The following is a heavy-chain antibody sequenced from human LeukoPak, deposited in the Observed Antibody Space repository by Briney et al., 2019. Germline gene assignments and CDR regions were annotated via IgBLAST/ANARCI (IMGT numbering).Heavy chain of an antibody. D-gene: IGHD5-12*01. J-gene: IGHJ4*02. CDR3: AKEYSGYDFDY. CDR1: GFTLRSYD. Sequence: GGSLRLSCAASGFTLRSYDMSWVRQAPGKGLEWVAATSGSGVSSYYADSVRGRFTISRDNSHNTLYLQMDSLRAEDTALYYCAKEYSGYDFDYWGQGTLVTVSS. V-gene: IGHV3-23*01. CDR2: TSGSGVSS.